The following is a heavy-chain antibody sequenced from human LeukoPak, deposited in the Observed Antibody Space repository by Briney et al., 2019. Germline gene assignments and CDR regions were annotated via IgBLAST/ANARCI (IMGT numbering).Heavy chain of an antibody. CDR2: ISSSSSTI. V-gene: IGHV3-48*01. J-gene: IGHJ4*02. CDR3: AREGYDSSGYYFDY. CDR1: GLTFSSYS. D-gene: IGHD3-22*01. Sequence: GGSLRLSCAASGLTFSSYSMNWVRQAPGKGLEWVSYISSSSSTIYYADSVKGRSTISRDNAKNSLYLQMNSLRAEDTALYYCAREGYDSSGYYFDYWGQGTLVTVSS.